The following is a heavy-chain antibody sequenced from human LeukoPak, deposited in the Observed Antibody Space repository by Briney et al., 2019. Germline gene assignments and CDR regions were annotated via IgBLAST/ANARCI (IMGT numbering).Heavy chain of an antibody. V-gene: IGHV3-23*01. CDR1: GFTFSSYA. CDR2: ISGSGGST. D-gene: IGHD5-24*01. J-gene: IGHJ4*02. Sequence: GGSLRLSCAASGFTFSSYAMSWVRQAPGKGLEWVSGISGSGGSTYYADSVKGRFTISRDNAKNSLYLQMNSLRAEDTAVYYCARTKEMATISYFDSWGQGTLVTVSS. CDR3: ARTKEMATISYFDS.